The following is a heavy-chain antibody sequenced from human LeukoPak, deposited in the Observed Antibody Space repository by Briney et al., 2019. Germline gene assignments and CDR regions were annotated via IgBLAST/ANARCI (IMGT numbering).Heavy chain of an antibody. CDR1: GFTFSSYA. D-gene: IGHD4-17*01. Sequence: GGSLRLSCAASGFTFSSYAMHWVRQAPGKGLEWVAVISYDGSNKYYADSVEGRFTISRDNSKNTLYLQMNSLRAEDTAVYYCARDDYGDYSGDYWGQGTLVTVSS. CDR2: ISYDGSNK. V-gene: IGHV3-30-3*01. J-gene: IGHJ4*02. CDR3: ARDDYGDYSGDY.